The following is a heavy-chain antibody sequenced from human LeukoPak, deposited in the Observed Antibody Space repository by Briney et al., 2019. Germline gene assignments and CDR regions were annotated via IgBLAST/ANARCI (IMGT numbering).Heavy chain of an antibody. CDR3: ARDSAIRSVGSWLGDY. J-gene: IGHJ4*02. V-gene: IGHV1-8*01. Sequence: ASVKVSCKASGYTFTSYDINWVRQATGQGLEWMGWMNPNSGNTGYAQKFQGRVTMTRNTSISTAYMELSSLRSEDTAVYYCARDSAIRSVGSWLGDYWGQGTLVTVSS. CDR2: MNPNSGNT. D-gene: IGHD2-15*01. CDR1: GYTFTSYD.